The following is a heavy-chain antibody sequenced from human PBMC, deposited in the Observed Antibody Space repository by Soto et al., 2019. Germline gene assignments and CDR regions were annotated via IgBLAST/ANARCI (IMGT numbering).Heavy chain of an antibody. CDR3: ARVSRDDAFDI. D-gene: IGHD3-3*02. CDR2: INPNSGGT. J-gene: IGHJ3*02. CDR1: GYTFTGYY. Sequence: ASVKVSCKASGYTFTGYYMHWVRQAPGQGLERMGWINPNSGGTNYAQKFQGWVTMTRDTSISKAYMELSRLRSDDTAVYYCARVSRDDAFDIWGQGTMVTVSS. V-gene: IGHV1-2*04.